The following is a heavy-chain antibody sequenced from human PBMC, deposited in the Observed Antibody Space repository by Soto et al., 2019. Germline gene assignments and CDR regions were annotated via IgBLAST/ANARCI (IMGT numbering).Heavy chain of an antibody. CDR1: GGSLSSSAYS. CDR3: ARELLFYDSDGFSWDDAFDI. CDR2: IYQSGST. D-gene: IGHD3-22*01. Sequence: QMHLQESGSGLVKPSQTLSLTCAVSGGSLSSSAYSWSWIRQPPGKGLEWIGFIYQSGSTYYNPSLKSRVTMSLDRPKNQFSLKLSSVTAADTAVYYCARELLFYDSDGFSWDDAFDILGQGTMVTVSS. J-gene: IGHJ3*02. V-gene: IGHV4-30-2*01.